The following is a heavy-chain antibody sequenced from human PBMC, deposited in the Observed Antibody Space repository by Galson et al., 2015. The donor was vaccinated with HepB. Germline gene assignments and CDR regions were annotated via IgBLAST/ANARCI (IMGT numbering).Heavy chain of an antibody. CDR2: TYYRSKWYN. CDR1: GDSVSRNSAS. Sequence: CAISGDSVSRNSASWNWIRQSPSRGLEWLGRTYYRSKWYNDYAVSVKSRISINRDTSKNQFSLQLNSVTPEDTAVYYCARAYYGVDCSYFDYWGQGTLVTVSP. D-gene: IGHD2-21*01. CDR3: ARAYYGVDCSYFDY. V-gene: IGHV6-1*01. J-gene: IGHJ4*02.